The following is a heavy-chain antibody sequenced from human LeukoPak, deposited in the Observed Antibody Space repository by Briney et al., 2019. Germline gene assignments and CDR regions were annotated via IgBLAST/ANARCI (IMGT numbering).Heavy chain of an antibody. CDR3: AGFGDIVATSPPHRLYYYYGMDV. V-gene: IGHV3-30*03. D-gene: IGHD5-12*01. CDR2: ISYDGSDK. Sequence: PGGSLRLSCAASGFTFSSYGMHWVRQAPGKGLEWVAVISYDGSDKYYADSVKGRFTISRDNSKNTLYLQMNSLRAEDTAVYYCAGFGDIVATSPPHRLYYYYGMDVWGKGTTVTVSS. J-gene: IGHJ6*04. CDR1: GFTFSSYG.